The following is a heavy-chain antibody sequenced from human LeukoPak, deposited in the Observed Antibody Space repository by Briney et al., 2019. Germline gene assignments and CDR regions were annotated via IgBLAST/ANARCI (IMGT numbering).Heavy chain of an antibody. CDR2: IYYSGST. CDR1: GGSISSSSYY. J-gene: IGHJ3*02. D-gene: IGHD5-24*01. CDR3: ARDRGMATPNDAFDI. V-gene: IGHV4-39*07. Sequence: SETLSLTCIVSGGSISSSSYYWSWIRQPPGKGLEWIGSIYYSGSTYYNVSLKSRVTISVDTSKNQFSLKLSSVTAADTAVYYCARDRGMATPNDAFDIWGQGTMVTVSS.